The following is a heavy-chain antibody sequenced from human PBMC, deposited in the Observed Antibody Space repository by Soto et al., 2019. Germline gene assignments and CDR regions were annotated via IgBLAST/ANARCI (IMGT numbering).Heavy chain of an antibody. Sequence: GGSLRPSCAASGFTFSSYAMSWVRQAPGKGLEWVSAISGSGGSTYYADSVKGRFTISRDNSKNTLYLQMNSLRAEDTAVYYCAKDRWGISGITDYWGQGTLVTVSS. CDR2: ISGSGGST. D-gene: IGHD3-10*01. V-gene: IGHV3-23*01. CDR1: GFTFSSYA. CDR3: AKDRWGISGITDY. J-gene: IGHJ4*02.